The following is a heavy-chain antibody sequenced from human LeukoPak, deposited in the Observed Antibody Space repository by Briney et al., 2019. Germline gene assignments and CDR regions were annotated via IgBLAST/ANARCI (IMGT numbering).Heavy chain of an antibody. J-gene: IGHJ1*01. D-gene: IGHD4-17*01. CDR1: GFTFSSYA. CDR2: ISYDGSNK. Sequence: PGGSLRLSCAASGFTFSSYAMHWVRQAPGKGLEWVAVISYDGSNKYYADSVKGRFTISRDNSKNTLYLQMNSLRAEDTAVYYCARENGDSFTDTEYFQHWGQGTLVTVSS. V-gene: IGHV3-30-3*01. CDR3: ARENGDSFTDTEYFQH.